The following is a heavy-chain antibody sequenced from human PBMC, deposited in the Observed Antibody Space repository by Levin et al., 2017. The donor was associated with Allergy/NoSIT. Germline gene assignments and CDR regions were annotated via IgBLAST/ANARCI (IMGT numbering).Heavy chain of an antibody. J-gene: IGHJ4*02. CDR3: AKVGYCSGGSCFASLLSGSKKKREYYFDY. Sequence: GGSLRLSCAASGFTFSSYAMSWVRQAPGKGLEWVSAISGSGGSTYYADSVKGRFTISRDNSKNTLYLQMNSLRAEDTAVYYCAKVGYCSGGSCFASLLSGSKKKREYYFDYWGQGTLVTVSS. V-gene: IGHV3-23*01. CDR2: ISGSGGST. D-gene: IGHD2-15*01. CDR1: GFTFSSYA.